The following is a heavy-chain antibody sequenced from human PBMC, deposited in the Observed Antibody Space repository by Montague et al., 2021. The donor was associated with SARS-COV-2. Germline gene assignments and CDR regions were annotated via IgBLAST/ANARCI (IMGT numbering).Heavy chain of an antibody. CDR3: ARRGRKLLPVATTIGGFDI. J-gene: IGHJ3*02. V-gene: IGHV4-39*02. CDR2: IYDSGST. CDR1: GVSISISNYY. Sequence: SETLSLTCTVSGVSISISNYYWDWIRQPPGKGLDWIGSIYDSGSTYYNPSLKSRVTISVDTSMNHFSLKLSSVTAADTAVYYCARRGRKLLPVATTIGGFDIWGQGTMVTVSS. D-gene: IGHD5-12*01.